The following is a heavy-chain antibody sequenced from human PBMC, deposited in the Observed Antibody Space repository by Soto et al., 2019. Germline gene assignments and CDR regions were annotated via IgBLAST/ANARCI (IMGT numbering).Heavy chain of an antibody. D-gene: IGHD6-6*01. V-gene: IGHV4-39*01. CDR3: ARQGGWQLVRNYGMDV. CDR1: GGSISSSSYY. J-gene: IGHJ6*02. CDR2: IYYSGST. Sequence: LSLTCTVSGGSISSSSYYWGWIRQPPGKGLEWIGSIYYSGSTYYNPSLKSRVTISVDTSKNQFSLKLSSVAAADTAVYYCARQGGWQLVRNYGMDVWGQGTTVTVSS.